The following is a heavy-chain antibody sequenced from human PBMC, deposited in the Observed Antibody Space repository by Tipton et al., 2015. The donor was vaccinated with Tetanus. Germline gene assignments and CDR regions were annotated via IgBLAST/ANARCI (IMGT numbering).Heavy chain of an antibody. CDR2: VSSSGNS. J-gene: IGHJ4*02. CDR3: ARGWSECSSWSCSPFDS. Sequence: TLSLTCIVSGGSLRSSDYYGAWFRQPPGKRLEWIGFVSSSGNSNYSPSLTGRVSMSLDTSKQQFSLSLTSATAADTAVYYCARGWSECSSWSCSPFDSWGQGTLVTVSS. V-gene: IGHV4-61*05. D-gene: IGHD2-2*01. CDR1: GGSLRSSDYY.